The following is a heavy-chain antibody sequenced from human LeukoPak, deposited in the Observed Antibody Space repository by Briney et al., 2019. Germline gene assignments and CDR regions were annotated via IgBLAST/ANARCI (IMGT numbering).Heavy chain of an antibody. V-gene: IGHV3-23*01. CDR3: AKARGYVFDY. D-gene: IGHD2-2*01. CDR1: GFTFSSYA. Sequence: GGSLRLSCAASGFTFSSYAMSWVRQAPGEGLEWVSAISGSGGSTYYADSVKGRFTISRDNSKNTLYLEMNSLRAEDTAVYYCAKARGYVFDYWGQGTLVTVSS. CDR2: ISGSGGST. J-gene: IGHJ4*02.